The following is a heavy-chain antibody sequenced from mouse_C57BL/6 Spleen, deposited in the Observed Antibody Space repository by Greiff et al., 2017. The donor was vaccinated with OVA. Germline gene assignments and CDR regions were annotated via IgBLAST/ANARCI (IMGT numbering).Heavy chain of an antibody. V-gene: IGHV1-9*01. CDR1: GYTFTGYW. J-gene: IGHJ2*01. CDR2: ILPGSGST. D-gene: IGHD1-1*01. CDR3: ARSYGSSGDYFDY. Sequence: LVASGAELMKPGASVKLSCKATGYTFTGYWIEWVKQRPGHGLEWIGEILPGSGSTKYNEKFKGKATFTADTSSNTAYMQLISLTTEDSAIYDCARSYGSSGDYFDYWGQGTTLTVSS.